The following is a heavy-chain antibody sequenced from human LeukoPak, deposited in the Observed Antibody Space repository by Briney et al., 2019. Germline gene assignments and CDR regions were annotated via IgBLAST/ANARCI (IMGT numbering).Heavy chain of an antibody. Sequence: ASVKVSCKASGGTFSSYAISWVRQAPGQGLEWMGGIIPIFGTANYAQKFRGRVTITADKSTSTAYMELSSLRSEDTAVYYCAGVMVRGVKGIDYWGQGTLVTVSS. CDR1: GGTFSSYA. CDR3: AGVMVRGVKGIDY. D-gene: IGHD3-10*01. CDR2: IIPIFGTA. J-gene: IGHJ4*02. V-gene: IGHV1-69*06.